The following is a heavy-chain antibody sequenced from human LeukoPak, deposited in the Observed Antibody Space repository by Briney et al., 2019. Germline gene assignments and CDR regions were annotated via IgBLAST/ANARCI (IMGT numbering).Heavy chain of an antibody. D-gene: IGHD3-9*01. V-gene: IGHV4-4*07. CDR3: ARENSDICTGYYSDDAFDI. CDR2: IYTSGST. Sequence: PSETLSLTCTVSGGSISSYYWSWFRQPAGKGLEWIGRIYTSGSTNYNPSLKSRVTMSVDTSKNQFSLKLSSVTAADTAVYYCARENSDICTGYYSDDAFDIWGQGTMVTVSS. J-gene: IGHJ3*02. CDR1: GGSISSYY.